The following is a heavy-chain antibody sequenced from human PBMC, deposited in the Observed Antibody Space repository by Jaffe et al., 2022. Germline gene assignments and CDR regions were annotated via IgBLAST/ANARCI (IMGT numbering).Heavy chain of an antibody. D-gene: IGHD2-15*01. CDR3: ARVRGIVVVVAPPRGAQPYYFDY. Sequence: QVQLVQSGAEVKKPGASVKVSCKASGYTFTGYYMHWVRQAPGQGLEWMGRINPNSGGTNYAQKFQGRVTMTRDTSISTAYMELSRLRSDDTAVYYCARVRGIVVVVAPPRGAQPYYFDYWGQGTLVTVSS. J-gene: IGHJ4*02. CDR2: INPNSGGT. CDR1: GYTFTGYY. V-gene: IGHV1-2*06.